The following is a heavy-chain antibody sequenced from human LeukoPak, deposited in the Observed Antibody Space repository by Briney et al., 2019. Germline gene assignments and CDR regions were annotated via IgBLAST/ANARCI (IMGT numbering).Heavy chain of an antibody. CDR2: ISAYNGNT. CDR3: ARIGYCSSTSCKPYYYYGMDV. J-gene: IGHJ6*02. CDR1: GYTFTSYG. D-gene: IGHD2-2*01. V-gene: IGHV1-18*01. Sequence: ASVKVSCKASGYTFTSYGISWVRQAPGQGLEWMGWISAYNGNTNYAQKLQGRVTMTTDTSTSTAYMELRSLRSDDTAVYYCARIGYCSSTSCKPYYYYGMDVWGQGTTVTVSS.